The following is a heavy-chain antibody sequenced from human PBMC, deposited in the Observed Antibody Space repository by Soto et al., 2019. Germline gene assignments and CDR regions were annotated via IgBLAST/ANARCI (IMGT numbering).Heavy chain of an antibody. Sequence: SDTLSLTCAVYGGSFSGYYWSWIRQPPGKGLEWIGEINHSGSTNYNPSLKSRVTISVDTSKNQFSLKLSSVTAADTAVYYCAREGSYKNYYYYGMDVWGQGTTVTVSS. CDR1: GGSFSGYY. J-gene: IGHJ6*02. CDR3: AREGSYKNYYYYGMDV. CDR2: INHSGST. D-gene: IGHD2-15*01. V-gene: IGHV4-34*01.